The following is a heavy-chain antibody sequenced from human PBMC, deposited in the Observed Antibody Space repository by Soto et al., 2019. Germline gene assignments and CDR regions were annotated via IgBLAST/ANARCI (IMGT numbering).Heavy chain of an antibody. CDR1: GFTFSSYG. V-gene: IGHV3-33*01. J-gene: IGHJ4*02. CDR3: ASSYCSGGSCYDFYFDY. Sequence: GGSLRLSCAASGFTFSSYGMHWVRQAPGKGLEWVAVIWYDGSNKYYADSVKGRFTISRDNSKNTLYLQMNSLGAEDTAVYYCASSYCSGGSCYDFYFDYWGQGTLVTVSS. D-gene: IGHD2-15*01. CDR2: IWYDGSNK.